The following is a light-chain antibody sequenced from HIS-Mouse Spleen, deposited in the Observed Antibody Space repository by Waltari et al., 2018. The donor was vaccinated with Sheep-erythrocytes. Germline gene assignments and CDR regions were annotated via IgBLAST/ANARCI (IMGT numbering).Light chain of an antibody. Sequence: QSALTQPPSASGSPGQSVTISCTGTSSDGCGYNYVSWYQQHPGKAPKLMMYEVSKRPSGVPGRFSGSKSGNTASLTVSGLQAEDEADYYCSSYAGSNNWVFGGGTKLTVL. V-gene: IGLV2-8*01. CDR2: EVS. CDR1: SSDGCGYNY. CDR3: SSYAGSNNWV. J-gene: IGLJ3*02.